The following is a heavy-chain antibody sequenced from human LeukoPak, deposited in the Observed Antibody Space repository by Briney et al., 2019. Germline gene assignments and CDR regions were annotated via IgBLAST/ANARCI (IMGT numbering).Heavy chain of an antibody. CDR3: ARDRMVRGETAEDS. D-gene: IGHD3-10*01. J-gene: IGHJ4*02. CDR1: GFTFSRYE. V-gene: IGHV3-48*03. CDR2: ISSSGSTI. Sequence: AGSLRLSCAASGFTFSRYEMNWVRQAPGKGLKWVSNISSSGSTIYYADSVKGRFTISRDNAKNSLYLQMNSLRAEDTAVYYCARDRMVRGETAEDSWGQGTLVTVSS.